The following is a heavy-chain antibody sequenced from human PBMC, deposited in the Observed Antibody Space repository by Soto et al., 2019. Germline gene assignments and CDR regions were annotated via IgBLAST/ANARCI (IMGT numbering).Heavy chain of an antibody. J-gene: IGHJ4*02. V-gene: IGHV1-46*01. CDR1: GDTFTDYY. CDR3: ARGGHVVVVTAALDF. CDR2: VNPSGGHT. Sequence: QVQLVQSGAEVKKPGASVKVSCKASGDTFTDYYIHWVRQAPGQGLEWMGTVNPSGGHTTYAQHFLGRRAMTRDTSTSQPYRELTSLTSEDTAVYYCARGGHVVVVTAALDFWGQGTLVTVSS. D-gene: IGHD2-21*02.